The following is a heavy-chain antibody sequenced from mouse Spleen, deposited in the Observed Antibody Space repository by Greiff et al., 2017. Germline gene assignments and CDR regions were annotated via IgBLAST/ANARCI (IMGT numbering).Heavy chain of an antibody. CDR1: GYTFTSYW. CDR2: IYPGNSDT. J-gene: IGHJ1*01. CDR3: TREPGYWYFDV. Sequence: VQLQQSGTVLARPGASVKMSCKASGYTFTSYWMHWVKQRPGQGLEWIGAIYPGNSDTSYNQKFKGKAKLTAVTSTSTAYMELSSLTNEDSAVYYCTREPGYWYFDVWGAGTTVTVSS. V-gene: IGHV1-5*01. D-gene: IGHD6-1*01.